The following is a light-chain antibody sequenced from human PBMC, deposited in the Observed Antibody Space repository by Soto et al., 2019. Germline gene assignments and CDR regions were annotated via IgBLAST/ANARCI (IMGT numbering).Light chain of an antibody. CDR1: QTVRNNY. V-gene: IGKV3-20*01. CDR2: DAS. CDR3: QPFSSYPLT. Sequence: EFVLTQSPGTLSLSPGERATRSCRASQTVRNNYLAWYQQKPGQAPRLLIYDASSRATGIPDRFSGGGSGTDFTLTFSRLEPEEFAVYSCQPFSSYPLTFGGGTKVDIK. J-gene: IGKJ4*01.